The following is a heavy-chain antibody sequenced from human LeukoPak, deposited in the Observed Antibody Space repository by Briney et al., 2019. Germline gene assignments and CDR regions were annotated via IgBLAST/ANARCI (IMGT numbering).Heavy chain of an antibody. J-gene: IGHJ6*03. CDR1: GGSISSSSYY. Sequence: PSETLSLTCTVSGGSISSSSYYWGWIRQPPGKGLEWIGSIYYSGSTYYNPSLKSRVTISVDTSKNQFSLKLSSVTAADTAVYYCARAIRGPQLWLRGSYYYYMDVWGKGTTVTVSS. CDR3: ARAIRGPQLWLRGSYYYYMDV. D-gene: IGHD5-18*01. V-gene: IGHV4-39*01. CDR2: IYYSGST.